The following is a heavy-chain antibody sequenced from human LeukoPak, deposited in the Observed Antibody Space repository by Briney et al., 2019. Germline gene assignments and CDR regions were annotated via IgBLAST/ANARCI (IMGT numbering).Heavy chain of an antibody. CDR2: IYYSGST. CDR3: ARDRQWLGLDY. V-gene: IGHV4-39*07. CDR1: GGSISSSIYY. J-gene: IGHJ4*02. Sequence: SETLSLTCTVSGGSISSSIYYWGWIRQPPGKGLEWIGSIYYSGSTYYNPSLKSRVTISVDTSKNQFSPKLSSVTAADTAVYCCARDRQWLGLDYWGQGTLVTVSS. D-gene: IGHD6-19*01.